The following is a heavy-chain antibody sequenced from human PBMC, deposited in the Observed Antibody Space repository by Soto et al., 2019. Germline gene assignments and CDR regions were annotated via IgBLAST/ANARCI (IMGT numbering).Heavy chain of an antibody. J-gene: IGHJ4*02. CDR2: ITYRART. CDR1: GGSISSGDYY. D-gene: IGHD3-22*01. CDR3: ARDYRPTYYYDSGGYYPPTYFGS. Sequence: PSETLSLTCTVSGGSISSGDYYWSWIRQSPGKGLDWIGYITYRARTNYNPSLQSRVTMSVDTSKNLFSLRLSSVTAADTAVYFCARDYRPTYYYDSGGYYPPTYFGSWGQGALVTVSS. V-gene: IGHV4-30-4*08.